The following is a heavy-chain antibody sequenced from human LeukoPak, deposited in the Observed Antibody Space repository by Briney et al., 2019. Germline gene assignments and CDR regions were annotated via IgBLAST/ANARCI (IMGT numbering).Heavy chain of an antibody. CDR1: GYTFTGYF. V-gene: IGHV1-2*02. CDR3: TRGNIATRRGDNWFDP. Sequence: ASVKVSCKASGYTFTGYFIHSVRQAPGQGLEWIVWFDLTSGGTNYAQKFKGRVAITRDTSIATAYMELSRLTSDDTAVYYCTRGNIATRRGDNWFDPWGQGTLVTVSS. CDR2: FDLTSGGT. D-gene: IGHD6-6*01. J-gene: IGHJ5*02.